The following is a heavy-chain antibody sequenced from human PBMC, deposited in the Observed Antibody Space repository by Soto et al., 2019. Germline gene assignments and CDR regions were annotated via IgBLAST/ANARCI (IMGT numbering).Heavy chain of an antibody. CDR2: INPSGGST. Sequence: ASVKVSCKASGYTFTSYYMHWVRQAPGQGLEWMGIINPSGGSTSYAQKFQGRVTMTRDTSTSTVYMELSSLRSEDTAVYYCARGNDFWNGSISGAYYFDYWGQGTLVTVSS. CDR3: ARGNDFWNGSISGAYYFDY. J-gene: IGHJ4*02. D-gene: IGHD3-3*01. CDR1: GYTFTSYY. V-gene: IGHV1-46*01.